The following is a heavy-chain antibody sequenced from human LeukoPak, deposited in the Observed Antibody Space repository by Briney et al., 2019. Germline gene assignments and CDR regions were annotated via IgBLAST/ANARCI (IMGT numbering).Heavy chain of an antibody. CDR2: IKSKTDGGTT. CDR1: GFTFSNAW. J-gene: IGHJ4*02. CDR3: TTEDASIAVAGTFDY. D-gene: IGHD6-19*01. V-gene: IGHV3-15*01. Sequence: PGGSLRLSCAASGFTFSNAWMSWVRQVPGKGLEWVGRIKSKTDGGTTDYAAPVKGRFTISRDDSKDTLYLQMNSLKTEDTAVYYCTTEDASIAVAGTFDYWGQGTLVTVSS.